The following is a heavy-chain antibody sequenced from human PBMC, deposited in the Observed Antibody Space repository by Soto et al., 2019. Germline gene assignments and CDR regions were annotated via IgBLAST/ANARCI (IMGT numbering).Heavy chain of an antibody. V-gene: IGHV2-5*02. Sequence: SGPTLVNPTQTLTLTCTFSGFSLSTSGEGVGWIRQPPGKALERLALIYWDDNKRYSPSLKCRLTITMDTYTTPVVLTMTKMNPVDTATYYCARSQVYDYVWGSYRFQNYFDYWGQ. CDR3: ARSQVYDYVWGSYRFQNYFDY. D-gene: IGHD3-16*02. CDR2: IYWDDNK. CDR1: GFSLSTSGEG. J-gene: IGHJ4*02.